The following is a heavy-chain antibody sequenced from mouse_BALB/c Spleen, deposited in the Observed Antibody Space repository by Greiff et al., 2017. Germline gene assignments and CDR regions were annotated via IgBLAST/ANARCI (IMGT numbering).Heavy chain of an antibody. CDR2: ISYSGST. CDR3: ARGYDYGDAMDY. J-gene: IGHJ4*01. V-gene: IGHV3-2*02. D-gene: IGHD2-4*01. Sequence: EVQLQESGPGLVKPSQSLSLTCTVTGYSITSDYAWNWIRQFPGNKLEWMGYISYSGSTSYNPSLKSRISITRDTSKNQFFLQLNSVTTEDTATYYCARGYDYGDAMDYWGQGTSVTVSS. CDR1: GYSITSDYA.